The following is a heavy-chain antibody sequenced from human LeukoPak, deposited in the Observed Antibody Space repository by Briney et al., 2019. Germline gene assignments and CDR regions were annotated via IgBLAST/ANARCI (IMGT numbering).Heavy chain of an antibody. CDR2: IYSGGST. CDR1: GFTFRNYV. D-gene: IGHD1-26*01. V-gene: IGHV3-53*01. J-gene: IGHJ6*02. Sequence: GGSLGLSCAASGFTFRNYVIHWVRQAPGKGLEWVSVIYSGGSTYYADSVKGRFTISRDNSKNTLYLQMNSLRAEDTAVYYCAREGGSYPRGDYYYGMDVWGQGTTVTVSS. CDR3: AREGGSYPRGDYYYGMDV.